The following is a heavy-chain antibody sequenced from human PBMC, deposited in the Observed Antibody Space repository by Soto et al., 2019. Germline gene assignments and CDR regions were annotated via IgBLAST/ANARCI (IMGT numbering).Heavy chain of an antibody. J-gene: IGHJ6*02. CDR2: ISYDGSNK. Sequence: GGSLRLSCAASGFTFSSYVMHWVRQAPGKGLEWVAVISYDGSNKYYADSVKGRFTISRDNSKNTLYLQMNSLRAEDTAVYYCAKGGEVQQWLVPRYYYYGMDVWGQGTTVTVSS. CDR1: GFTFSSYV. V-gene: IGHV3-30*18. CDR3: AKGGEVQQWLVPRYYYYGMDV. D-gene: IGHD6-19*01.